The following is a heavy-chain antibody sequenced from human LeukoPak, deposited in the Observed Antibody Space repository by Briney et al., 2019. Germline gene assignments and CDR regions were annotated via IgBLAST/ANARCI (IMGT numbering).Heavy chain of an antibody. CDR2: IKHGGSER. D-gene: IGHD3-9*01. CDR1: GFTFSSYW. Sequence: GGSLRLSCAASGFTFSSYWMSWVRQAPGKGLEWVANIKHGGSERYYVDSVKDRFTISRDNAKNSLYLQMNSLRAEDTAVYYCARGPLRYFDWLIDYWGQGTLVTVSS. CDR3: ARGPLRYFDWLIDY. J-gene: IGHJ4*02. V-gene: IGHV3-7*01.